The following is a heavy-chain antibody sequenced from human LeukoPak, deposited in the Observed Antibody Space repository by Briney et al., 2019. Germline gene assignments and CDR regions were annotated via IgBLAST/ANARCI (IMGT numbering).Heavy chain of an antibody. V-gene: IGHV1-18*01. CDR2: ISAYNGNT. Sequence: ASVKVSCKASGYTFTSYGISWVRQAPGQGLEWMGWISAYNGNTNYAQKPQGRVTMTTDTSTSTAYMELRSLRSDDTAVYHCARAPGFDWSNWFDPWGQGTLVTVSS. D-gene: IGHD3-9*01. CDR1: GYTFTSYG. CDR3: ARAPGFDWSNWFDP. J-gene: IGHJ5*02.